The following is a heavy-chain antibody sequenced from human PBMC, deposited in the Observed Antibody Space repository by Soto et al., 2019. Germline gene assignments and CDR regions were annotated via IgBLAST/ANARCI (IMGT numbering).Heavy chain of an antibody. D-gene: IGHD6-19*01. CDR2: IKQDGSEK. CDR1: GLTFSSYW. V-gene: IGHV3-7*05. J-gene: IGHJ4*02. CDR3: ASRSSGWYFDY. Sequence: PGGSLRLSCAASGLTFSSYWMSWVRQAPGKGLEWVANIKQDGSEKYYVDSVKGRFTISRDNAKNSLYLQMNSLRAEDTAVYYCASRSSGWYFDYWGQGTLVTVSS.